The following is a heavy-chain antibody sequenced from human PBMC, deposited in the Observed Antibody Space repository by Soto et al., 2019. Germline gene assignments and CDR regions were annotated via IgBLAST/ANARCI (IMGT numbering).Heavy chain of an antibody. D-gene: IGHD4-17*01. CDR1: GGSISSSSYY. CDR2: IYYSGST. V-gene: IGHV4-39*01. J-gene: IGHJ5*02. CDR3: ARPGGDYGGNSSNWFDP. Sequence: QLQLQESGPGLVKPSETLSLTCTVSGGSISSSSYYWGWIRQPPGKGLEWIGSIYYSGSTYYNPSHKSRVTISVDTSKNQYALKLSSVTAADTAVYYCARPGGDYGGNSSNWFDPWGQGTLVTVSS.